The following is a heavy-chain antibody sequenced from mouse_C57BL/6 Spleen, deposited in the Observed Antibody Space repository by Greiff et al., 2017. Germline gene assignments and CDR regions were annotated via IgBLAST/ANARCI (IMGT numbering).Heavy chain of an antibody. J-gene: IGHJ1*03. Sequence: QVQLKQPGAELVRPGTSVNLSCKASGYTFTSYWMHWVKQRPGQGLEWIGVIDPSDSYTNYNQKFKGKATLTVDTSSSTAYMQLSSLTSEDSAVYYCARTDTVAHWYFDVWGTGTTVTVSS. V-gene: IGHV1-59*01. CDR3: ARTDTVAHWYFDV. CDR1: GYTFTSYW. CDR2: IDPSDSYT. D-gene: IGHD1-1*01.